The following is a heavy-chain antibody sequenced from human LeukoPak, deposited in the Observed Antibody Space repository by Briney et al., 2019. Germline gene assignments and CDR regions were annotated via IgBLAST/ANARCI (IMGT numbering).Heavy chain of an antibody. Sequence: GGSLRLSCAASGSTFSSYAMHWVRQAPGKGLEYVSAISSNGGSTYYANSVKGRFTISRDNSKNTLYLQMGSLRAEDMAVYYCARSMVDAGYFDYWGQGTLVTVSS. CDR3: ARSMVDAGYFDY. J-gene: IGHJ4*02. D-gene: IGHD4/OR15-4a*01. CDR1: GSTFSSYA. V-gene: IGHV3-64*01. CDR2: ISSNGGST.